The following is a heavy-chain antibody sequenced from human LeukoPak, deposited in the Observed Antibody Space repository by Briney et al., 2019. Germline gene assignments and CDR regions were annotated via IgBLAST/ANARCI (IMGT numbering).Heavy chain of an antibody. J-gene: IGHJ6*02. CDR2: ISSSSSYI. CDR3: ARDRVKGYCSGGSCRVGPDYYYYYYGMDV. D-gene: IGHD2-15*01. Sequence: GGSLRLSCAASGFTFSSYRMNWVRQAPGKGLEWVSSISSSSSYIYYADSVKGRFTISRDNAKNSLYLQMNSLRAEDTAVYYCARDRVKGYCSGGSCRVGPDYYYYYYGMDVWGQGTTVTVSS. CDR1: GFTFSSYR. V-gene: IGHV3-21*01.